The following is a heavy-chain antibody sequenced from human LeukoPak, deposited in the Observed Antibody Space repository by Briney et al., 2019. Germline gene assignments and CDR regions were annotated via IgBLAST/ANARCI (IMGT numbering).Heavy chain of an antibody. CDR1: GFTFSSYG. CDR2: ISYDGSNK. V-gene: IGHV3-30*03. Sequence: PGRSLRLSCAASGFTFSSYGMHWVRQAPGKGLEWVAVISYDGSNKYYADSVKGRFTISRDNSKNTLYLQMNSLRAEDTAVYYCARVPPDYYYYYYMDVWGKGTTVTVSS. CDR3: ARVPPDYYYYYYMDV. J-gene: IGHJ6*03.